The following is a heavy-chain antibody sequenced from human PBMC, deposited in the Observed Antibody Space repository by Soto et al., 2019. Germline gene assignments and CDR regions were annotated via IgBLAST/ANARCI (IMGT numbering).Heavy chain of an antibody. CDR3: ASTKTGPYYFDY. D-gene: IGHD3-10*01. CDR2: IIPIFGTA. Sequence: QVQLVQSGAEVKKPGSSVKVSCKASGGTFSSYAISWVRQAPGQGLEWMGGIIPIFGTANYAQRFQGRVTITADESTSPAYMELSSLRSEDTAVYYCASTKTGPYYFDYWGQGTLVTVAS. J-gene: IGHJ4*02. CDR1: GGTFSSYA. V-gene: IGHV1-69*01.